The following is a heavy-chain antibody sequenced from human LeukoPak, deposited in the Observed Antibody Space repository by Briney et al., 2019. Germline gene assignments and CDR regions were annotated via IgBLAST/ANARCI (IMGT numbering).Heavy chain of an antibody. V-gene: IGHV1-18*01. J-gene: IGHJ6*03. CDR2: ISAYNGNT. CDR3: ARVDDYGDYGGDDYYYMDV. CDR1: GYTFTSYG. D-gene: IGHD4-17*01. Sequence: GASVKVSCKASGYTFTSYGISWVREAPGQGLEWMGWISAYNGNTNYAQKLQGRVTMTTDTSTSTAYMELRSLRSDDTVVYYCARVDDYGDYGGDDYYYMDVWGKGTTVTVSS.